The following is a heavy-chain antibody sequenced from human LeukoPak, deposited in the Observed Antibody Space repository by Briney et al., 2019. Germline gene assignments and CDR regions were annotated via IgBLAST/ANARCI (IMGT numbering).Heavy chain of an antibody. CDR1: GGPISSYY. CDR2: IYTSGST. D-gene: IGHD5-12*01. V-gene: IGHV4-4*07. Sequence: SETLSLTCTVSGGPISSYYWSWIRQPAGKGLEWIGRIYTSGSTNYNPSLKSRVTMSVDTSKNQFSLKLSSVTAADTAVYYCARGEWLRSQNWFDPWGQGTLVTVSS. CDR3: ARGEWLRSQNWFDP. J-gene: IGHJ5*02.